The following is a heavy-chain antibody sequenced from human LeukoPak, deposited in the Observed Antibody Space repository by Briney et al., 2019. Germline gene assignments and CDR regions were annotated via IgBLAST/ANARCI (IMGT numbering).Heavy chain of an antibody. CDR2: ISWNSGSI. CDR1: GFTFDDYA. D-gene: IGHD3-3*01. V-gene: IGHV3-9*01. Sequence: GGSLRLSCAASGFTFDDYAMHWVRQAPGKGLEWISGISWNSGSIGYADSVKGRFTISRDNAKNSLYLQMNSLRAEDTALYYCAREITIFGVARYYYYMDVWGKGTTVTVSS. J-gene: IGHJ6*03. CDR3: AREITIFGVARYYYYMDV.